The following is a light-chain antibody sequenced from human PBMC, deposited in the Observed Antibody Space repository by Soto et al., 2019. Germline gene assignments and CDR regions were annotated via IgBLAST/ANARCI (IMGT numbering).Light chain of an antibody. CDR3: QQYGSSLLYT. J-gene: IGKJ2*01. CDR1: QSVSSSY. V-gene: IGKV3-20*01. Sequence: EIVLTHSPGTLSLSPGERATLSCRASQSVSSSYLAWYQQKPGQDPRLLIYGASSRATGIPDRFSGSGSGTDFTLTISRLEPEDFAVYYCQQYGSSLLYTFGQGTKLEIK. CDR2: GAS.